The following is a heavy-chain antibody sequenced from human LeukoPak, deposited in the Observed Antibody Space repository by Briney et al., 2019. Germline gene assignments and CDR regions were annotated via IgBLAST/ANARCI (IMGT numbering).Heavy chain of an antibody. CDR1: GFTFSDYY. J-gene: IGHJ5*02. V-gene: IGHV3-11*06. Sequence: GGSLRLSCVASGFTFSDYYMSWIRQAPGKGLEWVSYISSSSDYTNYADSVRGRFTISRDNAKNSLYLQMNSLRAEDTAVYYCARPQYSSSWDPGWFDPWGQGTLITVSS. CDR2: ISSSSDYT. CDR3: ARPQYSSSWDPGWFDP. D-gene: IGHD6-13*01.